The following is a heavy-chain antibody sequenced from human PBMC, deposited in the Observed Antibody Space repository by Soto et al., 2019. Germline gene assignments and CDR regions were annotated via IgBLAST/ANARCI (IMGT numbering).Heavy chain of an antibody. J-gene: IGHJ4*03. CDR1: RLRFYISG. D-gene: IGHD2-2*01. CDR2: ISWNSGSI. CDR3: AKARYRSTISCYGLDN. Sequence: ASCRLRFYISGVDWVRQAPGKGLEWVSGISWNSGSIGYADSVKGRFNISRGNAKHSRYLQMNSLRAEDPALYYFAKARYRSTISCYGLDNWAQPTLVTVSS. V-gene: IGHV3-9*01.